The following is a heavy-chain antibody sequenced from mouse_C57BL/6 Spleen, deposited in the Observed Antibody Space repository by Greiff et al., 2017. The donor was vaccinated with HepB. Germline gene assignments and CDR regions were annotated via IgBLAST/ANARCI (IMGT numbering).Heavy chain of an antibody. CDR1: GYAFTNYL. Sequence: QVQLQQSGAELVRPGTSVKVSCKASGYAFTNYLIEWVKQRPGQGLEWTGVINPGSGGTNYNEKFKGKATLTADKSSSTAYMQLSSLTSEDSAVYFCARGWGDYWGQGTTLTVSS. J-gene: IGHJ2*01. CDR2: INPGSGGT. V-gene: IGHV1-54*01. D-gene: IGHD1-1*02. CDR3: ARGWGDY.